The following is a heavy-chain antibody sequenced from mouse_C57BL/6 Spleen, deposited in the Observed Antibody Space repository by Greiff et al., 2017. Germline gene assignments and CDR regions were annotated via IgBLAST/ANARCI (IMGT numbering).Heavy chain of an antibody. V-gene: IGHV1-52*01. CDR1: GYTFTSYW. Sequence: VQLQQPGAELVRPGSSVKLSCKASGYTFTSYWMHWVKQRPIQGLEWIGNIDPSDSETHYNQKFKDKATLTVDKSSSTAYMQLSSLTSEDSAVYYCGRGDYYGSSPYWGQGTTLTVSS. CDR3: GRGDYYGSSPY. J-gene: IGHJ2*01. D-gene: IGHD1-1*01. CDR2: IDPSDSET.